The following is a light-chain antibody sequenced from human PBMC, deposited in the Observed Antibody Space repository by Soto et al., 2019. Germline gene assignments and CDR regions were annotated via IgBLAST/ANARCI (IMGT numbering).Light chain of an antibody. J-gene: IGKJ5*01. V-gene: IGKV3-15*01. Sequence: EIVMTQSPASLSVSPGESVTLSFSASQSVASNLAWYQQKPGQAPRLLIYGTSTRATGVPARFSGSGSGTDFTLTISSLQAADFAVYHCQHYNNWPITFGQGTRLEIK. CDR2: GTS. CDR1: QSVASN. CDR3: QHYNNWPIT.